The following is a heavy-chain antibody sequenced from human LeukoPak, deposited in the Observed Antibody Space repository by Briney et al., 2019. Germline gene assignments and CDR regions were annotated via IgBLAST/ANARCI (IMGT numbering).Heavy chain of an antibody. J-gene: IGHJ1*01. Sequence: SETLSLTCAVYGGSFSGYYWSWIRQPPGKGLEWIGEINHGGSTNYNPSLKSRVTISVDTSKNQFSLKLSSVTAADTAVYYCARAYDSSGRDFQHWGQGTLVTVSS. V-gene: IGHV4-34*01. CDR3: ARAYDSSGRDFQH. CDR2: INHGGST. D-gene: IGHD3-22*01. CDR1: GGSFSGYY.